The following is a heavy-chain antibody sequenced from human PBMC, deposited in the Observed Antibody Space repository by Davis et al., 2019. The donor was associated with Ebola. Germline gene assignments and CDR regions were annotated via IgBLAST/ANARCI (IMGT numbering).Heavy chain of an antibody. J-gene: IGHJ6*02. CDR3: AKDFDIVVVPAAIYFSDYYGMDV. D-gene: IGHD2-2*01. V-gene: IGHV3-23*01. Sequence: GGSLRLSCAASGFTFSGYAMSWVRQAPGKGLEWVSAISGSGGSTYYADSVKGRFTISRDNSKNTLYLQMNSLRAEDTAVYYCAKDFDIVVVPAAIYFSDYYGMDVWGQGTTVTVSS. CDR2: ISGSGGST. CDR1: GFTFSGYA.